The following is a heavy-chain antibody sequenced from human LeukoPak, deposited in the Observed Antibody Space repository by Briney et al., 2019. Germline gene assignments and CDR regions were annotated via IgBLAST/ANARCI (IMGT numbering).Heavy chain of an antibody. CDR1: GGSFSGYY. D-gene: IGHD1-26*01. V-gene: IGHV4-59*01. Sequence: PSETLSLTCAVYGGSFSGYYWSWIRQPPGKGLEWIGYIYYSGSTNYNPSLKSRVTISVDTSKNQFSLKLSSVTAADTAVYYCARDRIIVGATGNWFDPWGQGTLVTVSS. CDR3: ARDRIIVGATGNWFDP. CDR2: IYYSGST. J-gene: IGHJ5*02.